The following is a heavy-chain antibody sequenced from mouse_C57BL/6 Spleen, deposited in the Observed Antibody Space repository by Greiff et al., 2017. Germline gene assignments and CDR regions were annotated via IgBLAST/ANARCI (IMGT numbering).Heavy chain of an antibody. CDR3: VRGDGNYFDY. D-gene: IGHD2-1*01. V-gene: IGHV10-1*01. Sequence: EVQLQESGGGLVQPKGSLKLSCAASGFSFNTYAMNWVRQAPGKGLEWVARIRSKSNNYATYYADSVKDRFTISRDDSESMLYLQMNNLKTEDTAMYYCVRGDGNYFDYWGQGTTLTVSS. CDR2: IRSKSNNYAT. J-gene: IGHJ2*01. CDR1: GFSFNTYA.